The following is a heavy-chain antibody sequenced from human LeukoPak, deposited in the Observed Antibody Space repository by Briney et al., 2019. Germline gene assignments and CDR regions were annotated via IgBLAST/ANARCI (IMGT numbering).Heavy chain of an antibody. J-gene: IGHJ3*02. CDR1: GGSVNSFY. V-gene: IGHV4-59*02. Sequence: SETLSLTCTVSGGSVNSFYWSWIRQSPGKGLEWIGYIYYSGYTNYNPSLKSRVTISVDTSKNKLSLDLTSATAADTAVYYCARTDIYYPYDTFDIWGQGTMVTVSS. D-gene: IGHD1-26*01. CDR2: IYYSGYT. CDR3: ARTDIYYPYDTFDI.